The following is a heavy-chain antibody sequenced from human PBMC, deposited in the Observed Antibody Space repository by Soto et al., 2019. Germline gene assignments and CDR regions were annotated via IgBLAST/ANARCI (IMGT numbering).Heavy chain of an antibody. CDR2: IYYSGST. V-gene: IGHV4-30-4*01. CDR1: GGSISSGDYY. D-gene: IGHD5-12*01. J-gene: IGHJ6*02. CDR3: ARAGRKRWLQLENYYYGMDV. Sequence: SETLSLTCTVSGGSISSGDYYWSWIRQPPGKGLEWIGYIYYSGSTYYNPSLKSRVTISVDTSKNQFSLKLSSVTAADTAVYYCARAGRKRWLQLENYYYGMDVWGQGTTVTVSS.